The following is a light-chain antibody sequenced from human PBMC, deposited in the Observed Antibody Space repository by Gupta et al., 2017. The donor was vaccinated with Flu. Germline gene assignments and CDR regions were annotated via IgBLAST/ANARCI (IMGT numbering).Light chain of an antibody. CDR3: SSYAGNYRGV. J-gene: IGLJ3*02. CDR2: DVS. V-gene: IGLV2-8*01. CDR1: SRDVGGYSY. Sequence: QSALTQPPSASGSPGQSVTISCTGTSRDVGGYSYVSWYQQHPGKAPKLMIYDVSKRPSGVPARFSGSNAVNTASLTFSGLQADDEADYYCSSYAGNYRGVFGGGTKLTVL.